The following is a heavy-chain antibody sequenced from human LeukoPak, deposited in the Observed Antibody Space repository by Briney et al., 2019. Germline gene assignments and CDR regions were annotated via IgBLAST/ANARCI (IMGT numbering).Heavy chain of an antibody. CDR3: ARDRDIVGDAFDI. CDR2: IYYSVST. D-gene: IGHD2-15*01. Sequence: SETLSLTCTVSGGSISSGGYYWSWIRQHPGKGLEWIGYIYYSVSTYYNPSLKSRVTISVDTSKNQFSLKLSSVTAADTAVYYCARDRDIVGDAFDIWGQGTMVNVSS. CDR1: GGSISSGGYY. V-gene: IGHV4-31*03. J-gene: IGHJ3*02.